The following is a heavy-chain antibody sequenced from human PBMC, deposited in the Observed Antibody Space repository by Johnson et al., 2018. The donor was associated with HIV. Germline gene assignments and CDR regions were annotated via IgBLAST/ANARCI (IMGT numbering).Heavy chain of an antibody. Sequence: VQLVESGGGVVQVGRSLRLSCAASGFTFDDYAMHWVRQAPGKGLEWVSGISWNSGNIGYADSVKGRFTISRDNPKNTLFLQMNSLRAEDTAVYYCFRPYDAFDIWGQGTVVTVSS. D-gene: IGHD3-10*01. J-gene: IGHJ3*02. CDR1: GFTFDDYA. CDR3: FRPYDAFDI. CDR2: ISWNSGNI. V-gene: IGHV3-9*01.